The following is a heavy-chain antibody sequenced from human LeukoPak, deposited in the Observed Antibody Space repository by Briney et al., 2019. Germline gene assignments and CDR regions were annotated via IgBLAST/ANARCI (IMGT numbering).Heavy chain of an antibody. CDR2: INPNSGGT. Sequence: GASVKVSCKASGYTFTSYGISWVRQAPGQGLEWMGWINPNSGGTNYAQKFQGRVTMTRDTSISTAYMELSRLRSDDTAVYYCARGPYSSGWYGPVDYWGQGTLVTVSS. CDR3: ARGPYSSGWYGPVDY. CDR1: GYTFTSYG. D-gene: IGHD6-19*01. J-gene: IGHJ4*02. V-gene: IGHV1-2*02.